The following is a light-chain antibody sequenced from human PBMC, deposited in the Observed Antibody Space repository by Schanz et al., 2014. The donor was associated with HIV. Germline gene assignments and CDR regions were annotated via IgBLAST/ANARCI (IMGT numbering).Light chain of an antibody. J-gene: IGKJ1*01. CDR1: QSLDRW. V-gene: IGKV1-5*03. CDR3: QQYNNYPLT. CDR2: RAS. Sequence: IQMTQSPSTLSASVGDRVTITCRAGQSLDRWLAWYQQKPGKAPKLLIYRASYLESGVPSRFSGSGSGTEFTLTISSLQPDDFATYYCQQYNNYPLTFGLGTKVAIK.